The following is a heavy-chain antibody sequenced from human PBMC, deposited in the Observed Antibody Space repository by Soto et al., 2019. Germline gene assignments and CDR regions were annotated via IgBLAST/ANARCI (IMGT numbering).Heavy chain of an antibody. D-gene: IGHD4-17*01. CDR3: ARERDGDYGRAFDY. Sequence: SETLSLTCAVYGGSFSGYYWSWIRQPPGKGLEWIGEINHSGSTNYNPSLKSRVTISVDTSKNQFSLKLSSVTAADTAVYYCARERDGDYGRAFDYWGQGTLVTVSS. CDR1: GGSFSGYY. CDR2: INHSGST. J-gene: IGHJ4*02. V-gene: IGHV4-34*01.